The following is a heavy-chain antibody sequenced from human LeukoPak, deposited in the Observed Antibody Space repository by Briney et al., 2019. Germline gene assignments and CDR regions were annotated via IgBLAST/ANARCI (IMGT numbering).Heavy chain of an antibody. CDR3: AKDILQAAAGTYYYGMDV. D-gene: IGHD6-13*01. Sequence: GGSLRLSCAASGFTFSSYGMHWVRQAPGKGLEWVAVISYDGSNKYYADSVKGRFTISRDNSKNTLYLQMNSLRAEDTAVYYCAKDILQAAAGTYYYGMDVWGQGTTVTVSS. CDR1: GFTFSSYG. V-gene: IGHV3-30*18. CDR2: ISYDGSNK. J-gene: IGHJ6*02.